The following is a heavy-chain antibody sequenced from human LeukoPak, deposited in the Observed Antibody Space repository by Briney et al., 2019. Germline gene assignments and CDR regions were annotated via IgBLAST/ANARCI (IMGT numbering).Heavy chain of an antibody. CDR1: GFTFSNYW. J-gene: IGHJ6*03. Sequence: GGSLRFSCAASGFTFSNYWMTWVRQAPGKGLEWVAIIKQDGSEKYYVDSVKGRFTISRDNAKSSLYLQMDSLRAEDTAVYYCARDLETYYNFWSGSYRTDYYYYMDVWGKGTTVTVSS. CDR2: IKQDGSEK. D-gene: IGHD3-3*01. V-gene: IGHV3-7*01. CDR3: ARDLETYYNFWSGSYRTDYYYYMDV.